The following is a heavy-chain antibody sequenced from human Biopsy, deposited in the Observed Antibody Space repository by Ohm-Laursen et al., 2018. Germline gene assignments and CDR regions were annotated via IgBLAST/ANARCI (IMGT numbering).Heavy chain of an antibody. J-gene: IGHJ4*02. D-gene: IGHD4-17*01. CDR1: GFTFSSYA. CDR3: ARAAAQAVTHFDY. Sequence: GSLSLSCAAPGFTFSSYAMTWFRKAPGKGLEWVSTISGNSDIIYDTDSVKGRFTISRDKSKNTLYLQMISLRADDTAVYYCARAAAQAVTHFDYWGQGTLVTVSS. CDR2: ISGNSDII. V-gene: IGHV3-23*01.